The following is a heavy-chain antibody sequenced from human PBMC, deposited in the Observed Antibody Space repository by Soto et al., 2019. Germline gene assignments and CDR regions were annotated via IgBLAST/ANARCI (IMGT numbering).Heavy chain of an antibody. CDR1: SGSISSSNW. D-gene: IGHD6-19*01. J-gene: IGHJ4*02. V-gene: IGHV4-4*02. CDR2: IYHSGST. Sequence: SETLSLTCAVSSGSISSSNWWSWVRQPPGKGLEWIGEIYHSGSTNYNPSLKSRVTISVDKSKNQFSLKLSSVTAADTAVYYCARKMGGGYSSGWYTYYFDYWGQGTLVTVSS. CDR3: ARKMGGGYSSGWYTYYFDY.